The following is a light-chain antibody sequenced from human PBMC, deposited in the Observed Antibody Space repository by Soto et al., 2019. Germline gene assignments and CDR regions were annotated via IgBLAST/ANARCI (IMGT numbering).Light chain of an antibody. Sequence: EIVLTQSPATLSLSPGERATLSCRASQSVSTYLGWYQQKPGQAPRLLIYDASNRATGIPARFSGSGSGTDFTLTISSLQAEDVAVYYCQQYYSTLWTFGQGTKVEIK. J-gene: IGKJ1*01. V-gene: IGKV3-11*01. CDR3: QQYYSTLWT. CDR1: QSVSTY. CDR2: DAS.